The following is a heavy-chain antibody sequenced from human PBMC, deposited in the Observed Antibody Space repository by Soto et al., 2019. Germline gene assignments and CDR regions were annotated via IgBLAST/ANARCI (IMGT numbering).Heavy chain of an antibody. J-gene: IGHJ6*02. CDR3: ARGFLEWLSHPYYGMDV. D-gene: IGHD3-3*01. CDR1: GGSISSGGYY. Sequence: SETLSLICTVSGGSISSGGYYWSWIRQHPGKGLEWVGYIYDSRTTYYNPSLKSRVTISEDTSKNQFSLNLSSVTAADTAVYYCARGFLEWLSHPYYGMDVWGQGTTVTVSS. V-gene: IGHV4-31*03. CDR2: IYDSRTT.